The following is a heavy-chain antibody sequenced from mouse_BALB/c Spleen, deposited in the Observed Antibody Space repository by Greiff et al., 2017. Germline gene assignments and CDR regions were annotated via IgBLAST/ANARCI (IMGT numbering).Heavy chain of an antibody. V-gene: IGHV5-12-2*01. D-gene: IGHD1-1*01. CDR3: ARHGITFYAMDY. CDR2: ISSGGGST. CDR1: GFTFSSYT. J-gene: IGHJ4*01. Sequence: EVKLVESGGGLVQPGGSLKLSCAASGFTFSSYTMSWVRQTPEKRLEWVAYISSGGGSTYYPDTVKGRFTISRDNAKNTLYLQMSSLKSEDTAMYYCARHGITFYAMDYWGQGTSVTVSS.